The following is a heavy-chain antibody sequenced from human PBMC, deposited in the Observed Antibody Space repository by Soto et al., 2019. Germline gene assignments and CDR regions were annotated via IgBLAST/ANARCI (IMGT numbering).Heavy chain of an antibody. CDR2: IWYDASNR. J-gene: IGHJ4*02. V-gene: IGHV3-33*01. D-gene: IGHD6-13*01. CDR1: GFTFSNYG. CDR3: AREAGYQDTIGQQLPDC. Sequence: QVQLVESGGGVVQPGGSLRLSCAASGFTFSNYGMHWVRQAPGKGLEWVAGIWYDASNRYYADSVKGRSIISRDNSKNMLYLQINSLRADDTAVYYCAREAGYQDTIGQQLPDCWGQGIMVTVSS.